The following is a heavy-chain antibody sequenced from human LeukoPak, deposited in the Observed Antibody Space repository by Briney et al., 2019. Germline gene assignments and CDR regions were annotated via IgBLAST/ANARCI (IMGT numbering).Heavy chain of an antibody. Sequence: SETLSLTCTVSGGSISSSSYYWGWIRQPPGQGLEWIGSIYYSGSTYYNPSLKSRVTISVDTSKNQFSLKLSSVTAADTAVYYCARAHYSNWFDPWGQGTLVTVSS. CDR1: GGSISSSSYY. D-gene: IGHD2-21*01. J-gene: IGHJ5*02. V-gene: IGHV4-39*07. CDR2: IYYSGST. CDR3: ARAHYSNWFDP.